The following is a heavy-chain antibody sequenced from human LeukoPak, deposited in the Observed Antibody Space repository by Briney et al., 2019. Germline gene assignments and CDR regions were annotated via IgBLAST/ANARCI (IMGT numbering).Heavy chain of an antibody. Sequence: SETLSLTCTVSGGSISSHYWSWIRQPPGKGLEWIGYIYYSGSTNYNPSLKSRVTISVDTSKNQFSLKLSSVTAADTAAYYCARYYYDSSGYPNWFDPWGQGTLVTVSS. CDR2: IYYSGST. D-gene: IGHD3-22*01. CDR3: ARYYYDSSGYPNWFDP. CDR1: GGSISSHY. V-gene: IGHV4-59*11. J-gene: IGHJ5*02.